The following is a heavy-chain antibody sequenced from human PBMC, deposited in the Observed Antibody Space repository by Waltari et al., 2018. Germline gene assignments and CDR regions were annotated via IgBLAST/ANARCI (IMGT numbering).Heavy chain of an antibody. V-gene: IGHV3-23*03. CDR1: GIAFSTYA. D-gene: IGHD4-4*01. Sequence: EVQLLESGGGLVQPGGSLRLSCAASGIAFSTYALTWVRQAPGKGLEWVSLIYGGGSPTHYADSVKGRFTISRDDSKNTLFLEMNSLRVEDTAVYYCAKDLRDYSNDYWGQGTLVTVSS. CDR3: AKDLRDYSNDY. J-gene: IGHJ4*02. CDR2: IYGGGSPT.